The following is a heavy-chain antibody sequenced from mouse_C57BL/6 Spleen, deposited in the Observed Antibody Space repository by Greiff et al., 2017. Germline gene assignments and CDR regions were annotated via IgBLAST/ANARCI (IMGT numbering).Heavy chain of an antibody. J-gene: IGHJ3*01. V-gene: IGHV3-6*01. CDR3: ARDYDGYHGGFAY. CDR2: ISYDGSN. D-gene: IGHD2-3*01. Sequence: ESGPGLVKPPQSLSLTCSVTGYSITSGYYWNWIRQFPGNKLEWMGYISYDGSNNYNPSLKNRISITRDTSKNQFFLKLNSVTTEDTATYYCARDYDGYHGGFAYWGQGTLVTVSA. CDR1: GYSITSGYY.